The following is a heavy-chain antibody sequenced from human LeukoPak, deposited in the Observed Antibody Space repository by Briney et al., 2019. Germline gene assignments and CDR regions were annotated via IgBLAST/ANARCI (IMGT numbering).Heavy chain of an antibody. CDR2: MNPNSGNT. CDR1: GGTFSSYA. V-gene: IGHV1-8*03. J-gene: IGHJ3*02. Sequence: EASVKVSCKASGGTFSSYAISWVRQATGQGLEWMGWMNPNSGNTGYAQKFQGRVTITRNTSISTAYMELSSLRSEDTAVYYCATAYDAFDIWGQGTMVTVSS. CDR3: ATAYDAFDI.